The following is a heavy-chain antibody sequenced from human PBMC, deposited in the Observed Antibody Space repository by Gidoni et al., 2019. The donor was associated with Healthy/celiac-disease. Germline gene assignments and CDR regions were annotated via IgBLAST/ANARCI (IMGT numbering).Heavy chain of an antibody. D-gene: IGHD6-13*01. CDR3: AREVAATSPDY. Sequence: HVPLQESGPGLVKPSLTLSLPCTFSGRSISSGCYYWSWLRQNPGKGLEWIGYIYYRGSTYYNPSLKSRVTISVDTSKNQLSLKLSSVNAADTAVYDCAREVAATSPDYWGQGTLVTVSS. V-gene: IGHV4-31*03. CDR2: IYYRGST. CDR1: GRSISSGCYY. J-gene: IGHJ4*02.